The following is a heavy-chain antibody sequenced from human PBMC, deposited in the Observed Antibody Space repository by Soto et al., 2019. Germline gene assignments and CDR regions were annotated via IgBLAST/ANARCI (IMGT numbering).Heavy chain of an antibody. CDR3: AREVVVVVAATNHDTFDI. J-gene: IGHJ3*02. Sequence: PSETLSLTCSVSGGSINSGDYYWSWIRQRPGKGLEWIGYIYYSGSTSYNPSLKSRLTISVDTSENQFSLKLNSVTAADTAVYYCAREVVVVVAATNHDTFDIWGQGTMVTVS. D-gene: IGHD2-15*01. CDR2: IYYSGST. CDR1: GGSINSGDYY. V-gene: IGHV4-31*03.